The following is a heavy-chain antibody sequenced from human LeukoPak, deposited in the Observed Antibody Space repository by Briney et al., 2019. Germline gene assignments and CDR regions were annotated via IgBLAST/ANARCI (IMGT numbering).Heavy chain of an antibody. Sequence: ASVKVSCKASGYTFTGYYMHWVRQAPGQGLEWMGWINPNSGGTNYAQKFQGRVTMTRNTSISTAYMELSSLRSEDTAVYYCARGGEQQLVLLMDVWGQGTTVTVSS. CDR1: GYTFTGYY. D-gene: IGHD6-13*01. CDR3: ARGGEQQLVLLMDV. J-gene: IGHJ6*02. CDR2: INPNSGGT. V-gene: IGHV1-2*02.